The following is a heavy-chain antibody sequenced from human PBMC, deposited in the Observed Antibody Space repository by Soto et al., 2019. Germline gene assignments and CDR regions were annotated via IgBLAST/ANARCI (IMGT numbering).Heavy chain of an antibody. CDR3: ARDGLTIFGLVHNWFDP. V-gene: IGHV1-18*01. CDR2: ISAYNGNT. D-gene: IGHD3-3*01. Sequence: ASVKVSCKASGYTFTSYGISWVRQAPGQGLEWMGWISAYNGNTNYAQKLQGRVTMTTDTSTSTAYMELRSLRSDDTAVYYCARDGLTIFGLVHNWFDPWGQGTLVTLSS. J-gene: IGHJ5*02. CDR1: GYTFTSYG.